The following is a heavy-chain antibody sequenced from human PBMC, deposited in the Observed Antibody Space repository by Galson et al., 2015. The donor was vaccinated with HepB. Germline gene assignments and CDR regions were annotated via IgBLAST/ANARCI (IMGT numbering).Heavy chain of an antibody. J-gene: IGHJ4*02. V-gene: IGHV1-46*01. CDR3: LVGGADGKFDH. D-gene: IGHD2-21*01. CDR1: GYPSTFYY. Sequence: SVKVSCKASGYPSTFYYLHWVRQAPGQGLEWMGIIQPSGGGTSYAPKFQGRVELTRDTSTDTVYMQVSSLSSKDTALYYCLVGGADGKFDHWGQGTRVTVSS. CDR2: IQPSGGGT.